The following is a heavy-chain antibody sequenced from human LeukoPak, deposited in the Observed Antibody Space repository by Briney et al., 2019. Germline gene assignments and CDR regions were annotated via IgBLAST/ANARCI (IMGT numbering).Heavy chain of an antibody. V-gene: IGHV3-7*01. D-gene: IGHD6-6*01. Sequence: GGSLGLSWAASGFTFGSYGRNWFRQAPGKGREGVANIKQDGSVKNYVGSVKGRFTVSRDNARNSLYLQMSSLRAEDTAVYYCARDPVAAPYFDYWGQGALVTVSS. CDR2: IKQDGSVK. CDR3: ARDPVAAPYFDY. J-gene: IGHJ4*02. CDR1: GFTFGSYG.